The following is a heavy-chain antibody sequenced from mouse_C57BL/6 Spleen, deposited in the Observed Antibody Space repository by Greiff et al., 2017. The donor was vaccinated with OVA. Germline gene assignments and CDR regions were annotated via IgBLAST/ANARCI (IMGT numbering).Heavy chain of an antibody. CDR3: ARDSITTGGAMDY. D-gene: IGHD1-1*01. Sequence: QVQLQQPGAELVKPGASVKMSCKASGYTFTSYWITWVKPRPGQGLEWIGDIYPGSGSTNYNEKFKSKATLTVDTSSSTAYMQLSSLTSEDSAVYYCARDSITTGGAMDYWGQGTSVTVSS. CDR2: IYPGSGST. J-gene: IGHJ4*01. V-gene: IGHV1-55*01. CDR1: GYTFTSYW.